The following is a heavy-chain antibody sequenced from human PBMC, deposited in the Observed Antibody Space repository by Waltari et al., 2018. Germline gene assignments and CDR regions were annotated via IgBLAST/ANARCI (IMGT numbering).Heavy chain of an antibody. Sequence: EVQLVESGGGLVKPGGSLRLSCAASGFTFSSYSMNWVRQAPGKGLEWVASISSSISYIYYADSVKGRFTISRDNAKNALYLQMNSLRAEDTAVYYCASGQGKGYSYENWGQGTLVTVSS. CDR3: ASGQGKGYSYEN. CDR1: GFTFSSYS. CDR2: ISSSISYI. D-gene: IGHD5-18*01. J-gene: IGHJ4*02. V-gene: IGHV3-21*01.